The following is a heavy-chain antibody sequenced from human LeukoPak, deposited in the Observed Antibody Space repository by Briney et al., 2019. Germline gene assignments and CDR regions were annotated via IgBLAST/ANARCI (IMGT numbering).Heavy chain of an antibody. Sequence: GASVKVSCKASGYTFTSYAMHWVRQAPGQRLEWMGWINAGNGNTKYSQKFQGRVTITRDTSASTAYMELSSLRSEDTAVYYCARLELRVVRGAPSLSDAFDIWGQGTMVTVSS. V-gene: IGHV1-3*01. J-gene: IGHJ3*02. D-gene: IGHD3-10*01. CDR1: GYTFTSYA. CDR3: ARLELRVVRGAPSLSDAFDI. CDR2: INAGNGNT.